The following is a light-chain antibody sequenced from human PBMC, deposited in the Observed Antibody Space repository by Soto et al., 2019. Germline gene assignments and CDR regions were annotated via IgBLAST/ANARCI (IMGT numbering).Light chain of an antibody. CDR2: EVT. J-gene: IGLJ3*02. CDR1: SSDVGTYNY. V-gene: IGLV2-14*01. CDR3: SSYTTSSTWV. Sequence: QSALTQPASVSGSPGQSITISCTGTSSDVGTYNYVSWYQQHPGKAPKLMIYEVTNRPSGVSNRFSGSKSGYTASLTISGLQGEDEGDYYCSSYTTSSTWVFGGGTKVTVL.